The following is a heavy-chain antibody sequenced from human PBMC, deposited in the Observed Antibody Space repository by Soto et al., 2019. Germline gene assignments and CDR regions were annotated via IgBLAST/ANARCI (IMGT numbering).Heavy chain of an antibody. CDR3: AGYYPSRSYRLDY. D-gene: IGHD3-22*01. CDR1: GGSISSHP. V-gene: IGHV4-59*08. J-gene: IGHJ4*02. CDR2: IYYSGRT. Sequence: PSETLTLTCTVSGGSISSHPWSWIRQSPGKGLEWIGYIYYSGRTVYNPSLKSRVTMSLDTSKNQFSLKLTSVTATDTAVYYCAGYYPSRSYRLDYWGQGALVLGSS.